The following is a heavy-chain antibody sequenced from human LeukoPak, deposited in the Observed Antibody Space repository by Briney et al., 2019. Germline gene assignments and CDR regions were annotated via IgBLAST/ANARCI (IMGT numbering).Heavy chain of an antibody. CDR2: IYYSGST. CDR3: ARVDDNWNDGAAFDI. J-gene: IGHJ3*02. CDR1: GGSISSSSYY. V-gene: IGHV4-39*07. Sequence: SETLSLTCTVSGGSISSSSYYWGWLRQPPGKGLEWFGSIYYSGSTNYNPSLKSRVTISVDTSKNQFSLKLSSVTAADTAVYYCARVDDNWNDGAAFDIWGQGTMVTVSS. D-gene: IGHD1-1*01.